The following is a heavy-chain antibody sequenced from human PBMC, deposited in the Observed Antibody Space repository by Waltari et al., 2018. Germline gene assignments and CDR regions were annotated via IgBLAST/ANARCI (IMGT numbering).Heavy chain of an antibody. CDR1: GFSCSNYW. V-gene: IGHV3-7*01. D-gene: IGHD7-27*01. J-gene: IGHJ4*02. Sequence: EVQLVESGGGLVQPGGSLRVSCAASGFSCSNYWMSWVRQAPGKGLEWVAKITQDGSEKYYVDSVRGRFTISRDNAKNSLNLQMNSLRAEDTAVYYCARINWGSIDYWGQGTLVTVSS. CDR3: ARINWGSIDY. CDR2: ITQDGSEK.